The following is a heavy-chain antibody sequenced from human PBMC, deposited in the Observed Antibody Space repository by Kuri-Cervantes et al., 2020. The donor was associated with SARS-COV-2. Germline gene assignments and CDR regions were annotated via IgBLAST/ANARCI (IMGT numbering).Heavy chain of an antibody. Sequence: GGAVRLCCAAAGSSFSSYCMHWVRQDPVKGLVWVSRINSDGSSTSYADSVKGRFTISRDNAKNTLYLQMNSLRAEDTAVYYCARVPSITMVRGANSYGMDVWGQGTTVTVSS. CDR2: INSDGSST. D-gene: IGHD3-10*01. J-gene: IGHJ6*02. CDR1: GSSFSSYC. CDR3: ARVPSITMVRGANSYGMDV. V-gene: IGHV3-74*01.